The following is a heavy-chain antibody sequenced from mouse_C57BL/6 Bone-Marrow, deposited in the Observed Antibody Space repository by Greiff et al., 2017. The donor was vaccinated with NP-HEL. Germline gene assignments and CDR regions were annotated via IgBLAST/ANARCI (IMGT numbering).Heavy chain of an antibody. Sequence: DVQLVESGGDLVKPGGSLKLSCAASGFTFSSYGMSWVRQTPDKRLEWVATISSGGSYTYYPDSVKGRFTISRDNAKNTLYLQMSSLKSEDTAMYYCARGGYYSNYLYYFDYWGQGTTLTVSS. J-gene: IGHJ2*01. CDR1: GFTFSSYG. D-gene: IGHD2-5*01. V-gene: IGHV5-6*01. CDR2: ISSGGSYT. CDR3: ARGGYYSNYLYYFDY.